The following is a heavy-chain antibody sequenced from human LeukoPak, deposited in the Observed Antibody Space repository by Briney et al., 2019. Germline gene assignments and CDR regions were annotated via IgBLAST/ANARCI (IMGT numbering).Heavy chain of an antibody. V-gene: IGHV3-30*18. Sequence: GGSLRLSCAASGLTFSSYGMHWVRQAPGKGLEWVAVISYDGSNKYYADSVKGRFTISRDNSKNTLYLQMNSLRAEDTAVYYCAKDRDSSSWYGVQYYFDYWGQGTLVTVSS. J-gene: IGHJ4*02. CDR2: ISYDGSNK. CDR1: GLTFSSYG. D-gene: IGHD6-13*01. CDR3: AKDRDSSSWYGVQYYFDY.